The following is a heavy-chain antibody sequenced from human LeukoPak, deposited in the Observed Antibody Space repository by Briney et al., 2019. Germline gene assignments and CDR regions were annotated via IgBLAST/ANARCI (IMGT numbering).Heavy chain of an antibody. CDR3: ARGYREMATIHTFFDY. CDR2: INRDGGEK. CDR1: GFTFSSYW. J-gene: IGHJ4*02. D-gene: IGHD5-24*01. V-gene: IGHV3-7*01. Sequence: PGGSLRLSCAASGFTFSSYWMSWVRQAPGKGLEWVANINRDGGEKYHVDSVKGRFTISRDNAKNSLYLQMNSLRAEDTAVYYCARGYREMATIHTFFDYWGQGTLVTVSS.